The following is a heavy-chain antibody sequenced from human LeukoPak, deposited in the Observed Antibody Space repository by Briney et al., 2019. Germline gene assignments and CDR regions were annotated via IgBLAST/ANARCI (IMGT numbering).Heavy chain of an antibody. CDR1: GFTVSSNY. CDR3: ASRHCSGGGCYFAGADPFDY. CDR2: IYSGGNI. V-gene: IGHV3-53*01. D-gene: IGHD2-15*01. Sequence: GGSLRLSCAASGFTVSSNYMSWVRQAPGKGLEWVSVIYSGGNIYYIDSVKGRFTISRDTSKNTLYLQMNSLRAEDTAVCFCASRHCSGGGCYFAGADPFDYWGQGTLVTVSS. J-gene: IGHJ4*02.